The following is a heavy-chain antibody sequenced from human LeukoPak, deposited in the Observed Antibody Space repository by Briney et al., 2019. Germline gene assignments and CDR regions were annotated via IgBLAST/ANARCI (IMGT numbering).Heavy chain of an antibody. D-gene: IGHD2/OR15-2a*01. CDR2: ISGSGDST. CDR1: GFTFDTYA. V-gene: IGHV3-23*01. CDR3: AKELGTTTFLDY. J-gene: IGHJ4*02. Sequence: PGESLRLSCAASGFTFDTYAMSWVRQAPGKGLEWVSVISGSGDSTEYADSVKGRFTISRDNSRNTLYLQMNSLRGEDTAVYHCAKELGTTTFLDYWGQGTLVTVSS.